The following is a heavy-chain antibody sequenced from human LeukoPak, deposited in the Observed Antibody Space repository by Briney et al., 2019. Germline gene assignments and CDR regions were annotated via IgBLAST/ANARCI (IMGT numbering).Heavy chain of an antibody. D-gene: IGHD2-2*01. CDR1: GVPLSTYW. CDR3: ARDRQCSSTSCYYFDY. J-gene: IGHJ4*02. Sequence: GGSLRLSCEPSGVPLSTYWMTWDLQAPGQGLDWLANIVQDGGEKYYLDSVKGRFTISRDNANKSLYLQMNSLRAEDTAVYFCARDRQCSSTSCYYFDYWGQGTLVTVSS. V-gene: IGHV3-7*04. CDR2: IVQDGGEK.